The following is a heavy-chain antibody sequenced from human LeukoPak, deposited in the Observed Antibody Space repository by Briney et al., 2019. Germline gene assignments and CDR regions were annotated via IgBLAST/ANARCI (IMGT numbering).Heavy chain of an antibody. CDR2: SYDGSNK. D-gene: IGHD6-13*01. J-gene: IGHJ5*02. V-gene: IGHV3-30*18. CDR3: AKEGSSSWFRAVNWFDP. Sequence: SYDGSNKYYADSVKGRFTISRDNSKNTLYLQMNSLRAEDTAVYYCAKEGSSSWFRAVNWFDPWGQGTLVTVSS.